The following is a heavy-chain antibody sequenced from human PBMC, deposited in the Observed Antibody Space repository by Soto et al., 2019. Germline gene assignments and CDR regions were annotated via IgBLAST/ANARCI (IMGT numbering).Heavy chain of an antibody. CDR3: AGVTGTTGYYGMDV. Sequence: PSETLSLTCAVYGGSFSGYYWSWIRQPPGKGLEWIGEINHSGSTNYNPSLKSRVTISVDTSKNQFSLKLSSVTAADTAVYYCAGVTGTTGYYGMDVWGQGTTVTVSS. V-gene: IGHV4-34*01. CDR2: INHSGST. J-gene: IGHJ6*02. CDR1: GGSFSGYY. D-gene: IGHD1-7*01.